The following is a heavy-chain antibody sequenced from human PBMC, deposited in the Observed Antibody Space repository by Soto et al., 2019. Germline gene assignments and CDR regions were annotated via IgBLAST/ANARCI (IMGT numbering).Heavy chain of an antibody. CDR2: LNPDGSTT. D-gene: IGHD1-1*01. J-gene: IGHJ4*02. CDR3: ARVSVNEPNFHY. V-gene: IGHV3-74*01. Sequence: PGGFLRLACAASGFRVRRYWMHWFRQAPGKGLVWVSRLNPDGSTTSYADSVKGRSTISRDNAKNTLYLQMNSLRAQDTAVYYCARVSVNEPNFHYWGQGALVTVSS. CDR1: GFRVRRYW.